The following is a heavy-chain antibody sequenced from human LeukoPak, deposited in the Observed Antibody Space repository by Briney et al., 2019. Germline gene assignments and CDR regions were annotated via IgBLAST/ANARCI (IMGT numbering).Heavy chain of an antibody. Sequence: GGSLRLSCAASGFTFSSYDMDWVRQAPGKGLEWVAVVSYDGSNKYYANSVKGRFTISRDNSKNTLYLQMNSLRAEDTAVYYCAKEGEAYCGGDCWLDYWGQGTLVTVSS. D-gene: IGHD2-21*02. J-gene: IGHJ4*02. CDR1: GFTFSSYD. V-gene: IGHV3-30*18. CDR3: AKEGEAYCGGDCWLDY. CDR2: VSYDGSNK.